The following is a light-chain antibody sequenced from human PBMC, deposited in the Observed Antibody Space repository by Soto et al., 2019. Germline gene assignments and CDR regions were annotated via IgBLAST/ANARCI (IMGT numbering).Light chain of an antibody. CDR1: SSDVGGYNY. V-gene: IGLV2-11*01. CDR3: YSYAGSYTWV. CDR2: DVS. Sequence: QSALTQPRSVSGSPGQSVTISCTGTSSDVGGYNYVSWYQQHPGKAPKLKIYDVSKRPSGVPDRFSGSKSGNTASLTISGLQAEDEAVYYCYSYAGSYTWVFGGGTKLTVL. J-gene: IGLJ3*02.